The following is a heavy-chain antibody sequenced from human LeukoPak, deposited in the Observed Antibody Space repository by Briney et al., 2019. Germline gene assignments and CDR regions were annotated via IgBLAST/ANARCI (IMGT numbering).Heavy chain of an antibody. J-gene: IGHJ4*02. CDR2: INAGNGNT. D-gene: IGHD3-22*01. CDR3: ARAAYFDSSGYREYYFDY. V-gene: IGHV1-3*01. Sequence: GASVKVSCKASGYTFTTYAMNWVRQAPGQRLEWMGWINAGNGNTKYSQKFQGRVTITRETSASTAYMELSSLRSEDTAVYYCARAAYFDSSGYREYYFDYWGQGTQVTVSS. CDR1: GYTFTTYA.